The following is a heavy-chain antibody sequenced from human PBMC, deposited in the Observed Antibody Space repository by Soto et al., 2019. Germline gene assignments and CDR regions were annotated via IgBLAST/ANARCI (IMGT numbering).Heavy chain of an antibody. CDR1: GDSVSSNSAA. Sequence: SQTLSLTCAISGDSVSSNSAAWNWIRQSPSRGLEWLGRTYYRSKWYNDYAVSVKSRITINPDTSKNQISLQLNSVTPEDTAVYYCARVSHYSSSRYYYYGMDVWGQGTTVTVSS. CDR2: TYYRSKWYN. CDR3: ARVSHYSSSRYYYYGMDV. J-gene: IGHJ6*02. V-gene: IGHV6-1*01. D-gene: IGHD6-6*01.